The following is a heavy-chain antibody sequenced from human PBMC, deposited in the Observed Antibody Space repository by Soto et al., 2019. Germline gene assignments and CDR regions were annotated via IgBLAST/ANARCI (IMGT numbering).Heavy chain of an antibody. CDR2: IYSTGNT. CDR3: RRSSRYSTDV. V-gene: IGHV4-39*01. Sequence: PSETLSLTCTVSGDSISSSSYYWGWIRQPPGKGLEWIGSIYSTGNTYYNPSLNSQVTISVDTSKNQFSLNVISVTAADTAVYYCRRSSRYSTDVWGQGTTVTVSS. D-gene: IGHD6-13*01. J-gene: IGHJ6*02. CDR1: GDSISSSSYY.